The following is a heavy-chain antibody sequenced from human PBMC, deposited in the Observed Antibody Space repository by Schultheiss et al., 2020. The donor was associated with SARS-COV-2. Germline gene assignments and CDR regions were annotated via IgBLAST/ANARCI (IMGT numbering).Heavy chain of an antibody. Sequence: SQTLSLTCTVSGGSISSSGYYWGWIRQPPGKGLEWIGSIYYSGSAYSNPSVKSRVTISVDRSKNQFSLKLSSVTAADTAVYYCAREAAAAAGGWFDPWGQGTLVTVSS. CDR3: AREAAAAAGGWFDP. CDR1: GGSISSSGYY. CDR2: IYYSGSA. D-gene: IGHD6-13*01. J-gene: IGHJ5*02. V-gene: IGHV4-39*07.